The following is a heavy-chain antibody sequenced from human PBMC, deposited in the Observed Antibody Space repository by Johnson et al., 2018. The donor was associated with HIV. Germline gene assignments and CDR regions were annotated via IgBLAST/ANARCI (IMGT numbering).Heavy chain of an antibody. J-gene: IGHJ3*01. CDR1: GFTFSMYA. CDR3: TIRYYYDSGGYQ. Sequence: VQLVESGGGLMQPGASLRLSCAASGFTFSMYAMHWVRQAPGKGLEYVSAISRNGGSTDYADSVQGRFTISRDNSKNTLYLQMDSLRAEDMAVYYCTIRYYYDSGGYQWGQETMVTVSS. D-gene: IGHD3-22*01. V-gene: IGHV3-64*07. CDR2: ISRNGGST.